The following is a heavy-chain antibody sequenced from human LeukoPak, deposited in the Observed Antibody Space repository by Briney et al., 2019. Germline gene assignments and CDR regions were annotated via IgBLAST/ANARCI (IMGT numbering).Heavy chain of an antibody. J-gene: IGHJ4*02. Sequence: GGSLRLSCAASGFTFSSYGMHWVRQAPGKGLEWVAFIRYDGSNKYNADSVKGRFTISRDNSKNTLYLQMNSLRAEDTAVYYCAKGLGTYSSSSDYWGQGTLVTVPS. CDR3: AKGLGTYSSSSDY. D-gene: IGHD6-6*01. V-gene: IGHV3-30*02. CDR1: GFTFSSYG. CDR2: IRYDGSNK.